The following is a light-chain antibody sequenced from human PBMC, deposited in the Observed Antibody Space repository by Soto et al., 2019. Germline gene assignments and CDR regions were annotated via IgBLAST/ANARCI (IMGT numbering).Light chain of an antibody. CDR3: QQYDSYPLT. CDR1: QSISSW. Sequence: DIQMTQSPSTLSASVGDRVTITCRASQSISSWLAWYQQKPGKAPKFLIQKASSLESGVPPRFSGSGSWTEFSRTISSLQPYDFATYVCQQYDSYPLTFGGGTKVEIK. V-gene: IGKV1-5*03. CDR2: KAS. J-gene: IGKJ4*01.